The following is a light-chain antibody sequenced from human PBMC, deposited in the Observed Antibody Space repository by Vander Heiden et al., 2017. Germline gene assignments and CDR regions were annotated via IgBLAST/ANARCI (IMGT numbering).Light chain of an antibody. CDR3: HQYSTSPFT. CDR2: AAS. V-gene: IGKV3-20*01. J-gene: IGKJ3*01. CDR1: QSVSSSY. Sequence: EIVLTLPPATLSLSQGERASLSCRASQSVSSSYLAWYQQKPGQTPRLLIYAASSRATGIPDRFSGSGSGADFTLTISRLEPEDIAVYYCHQYSTSPFTFGPGTTVDIK.